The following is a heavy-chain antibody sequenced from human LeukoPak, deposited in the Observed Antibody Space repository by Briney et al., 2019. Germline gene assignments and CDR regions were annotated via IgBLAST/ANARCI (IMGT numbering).Heavy chain of an antibody. D-gene: IGHD1-26*01. CDR2: ISGSGDST. J-gene: IGHJ3*02. CDR1: GFTFSSYG. V-gene: IGHV3-21*01. Sequence: GRSLRLSCAASGFTFSSYGMHWVRQAPGKGLEWVSSISGSGDSTFYADSVKGRFTISRDNAKNSLYLQMNSLRAEDTAVYYCARGPDQVGAFDIWGQGTMVTVSS. CDR3: ARGPDQVGAFDI.